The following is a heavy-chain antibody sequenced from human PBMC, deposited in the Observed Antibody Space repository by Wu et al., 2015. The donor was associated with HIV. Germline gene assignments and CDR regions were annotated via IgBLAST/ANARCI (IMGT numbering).Heavy chain of an antibody. Sequence: QVQLVQSGAEVKKPGSSVRVSCKASGGSFNNYAINWVRQAPGEGLEWMGRITPLLGRPLYPQWFQDRVTISADESTNTVYMEVSSLKSEDTAVYYCVRVGVLMTSAETMEYFQHWGQGTLVTV. V-gene: IGHV1-69*11. D-gene: IGHD1-26*01. CDR1: GGSFNNYA. CDR3: VRVGVLMTSAETMEYFQH. J-gene: IGHJ1*01. CDR2: ITPLLGRP.